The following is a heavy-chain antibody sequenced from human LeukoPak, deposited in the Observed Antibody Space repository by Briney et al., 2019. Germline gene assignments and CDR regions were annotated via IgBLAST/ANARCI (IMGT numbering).Heavy chain of an antibody. V-gene: IGHV4-30-2*01. J-gene: IGHJ5*02. D-gene: IGHD3-10*01. CDR1: GDPISSGDYS. CDR2: IFHAGNS. CDR3: ARELWFVNAPGSWLDP. Sequence: PSETLSLTCTVSGDPISSGDYSWSWSRQPSGKSREWIWYIFHAGNSYYNPSLRSPVTISVDRSRNQFSLRLTSVPAADTAVDYCARELWFVNAPGSWLDPWGPGTLVAVSS.